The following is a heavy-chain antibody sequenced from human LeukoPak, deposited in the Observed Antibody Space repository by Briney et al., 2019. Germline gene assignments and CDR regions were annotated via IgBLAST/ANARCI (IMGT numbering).Heavy chain of an antibody. Sequence: PGGSLRLSCAASGFTFSSYHMNWVRQAPGKGLEWVSSISCSGDIIYYADSLKGRFTISRDNTENSLYLQMNSLRAEDTAVYYCARCYGDCVFEYWGQGTLVTVSS. V-gene: IGHV3-48*03. CDR2: ISCSGDII. J-gene: IGHJ4*02. CDR1: GFTFSSYH. D-gene: IGHD4-17*01. CDR3: ARCYGDCVFEY.